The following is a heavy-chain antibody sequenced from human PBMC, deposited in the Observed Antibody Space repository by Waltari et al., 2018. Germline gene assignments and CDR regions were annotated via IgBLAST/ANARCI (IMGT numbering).Heavy chain of an antibody. CDR2: IYYSGST. CDR1: GGSISSSSYY. D-gene: IGHD6-19*01. CDR3: ATIIAVAGSS. V-gene: IGHV4-39*01. J-gene: IGHJ5*02. Sequence: QLQLQESGPGLVKPSETLSLTCTVSGGSISSSSYYWGWIRQPPGKGLEWIGSIYYSGSTYYNPPLKSRVTISVDTSKNQFSLKLSSVTAADTAVYYCATIIAVAGSSWGQGTLVTVSS.